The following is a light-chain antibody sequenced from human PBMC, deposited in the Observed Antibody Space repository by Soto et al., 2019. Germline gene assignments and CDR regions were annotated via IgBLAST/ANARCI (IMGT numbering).Light chain of an antibody. V-gene: IGKV3-20*01. Sequence: EIVLTQSPGTLSLSPGERATLSCRASQSVSSSYLAWYQQKPGQAPRLLIYGASSRATGIPDRFSGSGSGTDFTHTISRLEPEDFAVYYCQKDGSSPPVTFGQRTRLEIK. CDR1: QSVSSSY. CDR3: QKDGSSPPVT. J-gene: IGKJ5*01. CDR2: GAS.